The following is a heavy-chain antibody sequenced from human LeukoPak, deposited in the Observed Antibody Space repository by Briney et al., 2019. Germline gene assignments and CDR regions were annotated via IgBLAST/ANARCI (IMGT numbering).Heavy chain of an antibody. CDR2: INPNSGVT. D-gene: IGHD3-22*01. Sequence: ASVKVSCKASGYTFTGYYMHWVRQAPGQGLEWMGRINPNSGVTNYAQKFQGRVTMTRDTSISTAYMELSRLRSDDTAVYYCARAWAPYYASSGYYWFKTLYYFDYWGQGTLVTVSS. CDR3: ARAWAPYYASSGYYWFKTLYYFDY. CDR1: GYTFTGYY. V-gene: IGHV1-2*06. J-gene: IGHJ4*02.